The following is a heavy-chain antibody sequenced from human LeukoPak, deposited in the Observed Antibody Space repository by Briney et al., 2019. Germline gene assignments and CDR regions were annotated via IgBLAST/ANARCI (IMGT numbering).Heavy chain of an antibody. CDR1: GGSVSGYH. CDR2: IYYGGTS. D-gene: IGHD3-16*01. V-gene: IGHV4-59*08. J-gene: IGHJ4*02. Sequence: PAETLSLTCTVSGGSVSGYHWSWIRQPPEKGLEWIAYIYYGGTSSYNPSLKSRVTMSVDTSKNQLYLRLSPVTAADPALYYRARHTSRRAGGDFDYWGQGALVTVSS. CDR3: ARHTSRRAGGDFDY.